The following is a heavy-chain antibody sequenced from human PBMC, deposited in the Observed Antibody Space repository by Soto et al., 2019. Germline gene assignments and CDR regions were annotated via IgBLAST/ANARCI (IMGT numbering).Heavy chain of an antibody. J-gene: IGHJ4*02. CDR2: ISAYNGNT. Sequence: QVQLVQSGAEVKKPGASVKVSCKASGYTFTSYGISWVRQAPGHGLEWMGWISAYNGNTNYAQKLQGRVTMTTDTSTSTAYMELRSLRSDDTAVYYCAREGFLSYYYDSSGYCTFDYWGQGTLVTVSS. CDR3: AREGFLSYYYDSSGYCTFDY. D-gene: IGHD3-22*01. V-gene: IGHV1-18*01. CDR1: GYTFTSYG.